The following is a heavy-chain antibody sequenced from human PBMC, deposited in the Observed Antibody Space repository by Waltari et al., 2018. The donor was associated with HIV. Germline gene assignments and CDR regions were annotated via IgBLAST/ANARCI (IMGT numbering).Heavy chain of an antibody. CDR1: GGSIRTGGYY. D-gene: IGHD3-10*01. J-gene: IGHJ4*02. CDR3: ARGAYYGSRTYSFDF. Sequence: QVQLQESGPGLVKPSQTLSLPCTVSGGSIRTGGYYWTWIRQRPEKGLDYIGNIYYSGRTYYNPSLKSRIIISVDTSKNQFSLKLNSVTAADTAVYYCARGAYYGSRTYSFDFWGQGTLVTVSS. V-gene: IGHV4-31*03. CDR2: IYYSGRT.